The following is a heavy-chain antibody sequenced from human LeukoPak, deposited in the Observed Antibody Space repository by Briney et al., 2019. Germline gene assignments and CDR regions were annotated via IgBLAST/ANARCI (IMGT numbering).Heavy chain of an antibody. Sequence: SETLSLTCTVTGGSFSTYYWSWIRQPPGKGLEWSGHFYYSGSTNYNPSLRSRVTISVDTSRNQFSLRLTSVTAADTAVYYCARGQGGNYYLNYFDYWGQGALVTVSS. J-gene: IGHJ4*02. CDR1: GGSFSTYY. D-gene: IGHD1-26*01. CDR2: FYYSGST. V-gene: IGHV4-59*12. CDR3: ARGQGGNYYLNYFDY.